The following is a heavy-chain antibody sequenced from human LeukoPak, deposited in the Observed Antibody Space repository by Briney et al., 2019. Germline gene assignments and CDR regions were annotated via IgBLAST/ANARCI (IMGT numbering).Heavy chain of an antibody. CDR2: ISGSGGST. CDR1: GFTFSSYA. J-gene: IGHJ4*02. V-gene: IGHV3-23*01. CDR3: AKDRGSGWLFDY. D-gene: IGHD6-19*01. Sequence: GGSLRLSCAASGFTFSSYAMSWVRQAPGKGLEWVSAISGSGGSTYYADSVKGRFTISRDNSKDTLYLQMNSLRAEDTAVYYCAKDRGSGWLFDYWGQGTLVTVSS.